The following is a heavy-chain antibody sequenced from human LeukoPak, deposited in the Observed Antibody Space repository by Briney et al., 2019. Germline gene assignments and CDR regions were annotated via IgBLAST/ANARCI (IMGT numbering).Heavy chain of an antibody. CDR1: GYTFTGYY. Sequence: EASVKVSCKASGYTFTGYYMHWVRQAPGQGLEWMGWINPNSGGTNYAQKFQGRVTMTRDTSISTAYMELSRLRSDDTAVYYCASLMGAVAGTEIFDYWGRGTLVTVSS. D-gene: IGHD6-19*01. CDR2: INPNSGGT. CDR3: ASLMGAVAGTEIFDY. J-gene: IGHJ4*02. V-gene: IGHV1-2*02.